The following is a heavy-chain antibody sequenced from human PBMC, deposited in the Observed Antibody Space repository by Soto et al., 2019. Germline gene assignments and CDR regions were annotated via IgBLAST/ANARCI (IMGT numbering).Heavy chain of an antibody. Sequence: PGGSLRLSCAASGFTVSSNYMSWVRQAPGKGLEWVSVIYSGGNTYYADSVKGRFTTSRDNSKNTLHLQMNSLRVEDTAVYYCTRVRVVSAAIGDYYYYMDVWGKGTTVTVSS. V-gene: IGHV3-66*01. CDR3: TRVRVVSAAIGDYYYYMDV. J-gene: IGHJ6*03. D-gene: IGHD2-2*02. CDR2: IYSGGNT. CDR1: GFTVSSNY.